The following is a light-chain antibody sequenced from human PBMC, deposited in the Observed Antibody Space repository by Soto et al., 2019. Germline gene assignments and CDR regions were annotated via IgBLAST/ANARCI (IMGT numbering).Light chain of an antibody. CDR1: RSFSSS. J-gene: IGKJ4*01. CDR2: NAS. Sequence: EIVLTQSPATWSCPPGERATLSGRAGRSFSSSLPWYQQKPGQAPSLLIYNASKRATGIPARFSGSGSGTDFTLTISSLEPEDFAVYYCQQRSNWPLTFGGGTKVEIK. CDR3: QQRSNWPLT. V-gene: IGKV3-11*01.